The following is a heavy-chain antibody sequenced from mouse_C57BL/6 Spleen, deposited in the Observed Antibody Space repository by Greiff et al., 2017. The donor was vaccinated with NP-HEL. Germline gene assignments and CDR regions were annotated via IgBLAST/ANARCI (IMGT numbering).Heavy chain of an antibody. CDR1: GYTFTSYW. CDR3: ARSIYYDYDGGFAY. V-gene: IGHV1-55*01. J-gene: IGHJ3*01. CDR2: IYPGSGST. Sequence: VQLQQPGAELVKPGASVKMSCKASGYTFTSYWITWVKQRPGQGLEWIGDIYPGSGSTNYNEKFKSKATLTVDTSSSTAYMQLSSLTSEDSAVYYCARSIYYDYDGGFAYWGQGTLVTVSA. D-gene: IGHD2-4*01.